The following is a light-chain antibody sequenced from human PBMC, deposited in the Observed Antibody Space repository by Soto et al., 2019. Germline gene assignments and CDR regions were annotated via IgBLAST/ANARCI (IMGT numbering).Light chain of an antibody. CDR1: QSVANN. CDR3: QHYYSYPWT. V-gene: IGKV3-15*01. J-gene: IGKJ1*01. CDR2: DAS. Sequence: EVVMTQSPATLSVTPGERATLSCRASQSVANNLAWYQQKPGQAPTLLIYDASTRATGVPARFSGSGSGTEFTLTISSLQPDDFATYYCQHYYSYPWTFGQGTKVDIK.